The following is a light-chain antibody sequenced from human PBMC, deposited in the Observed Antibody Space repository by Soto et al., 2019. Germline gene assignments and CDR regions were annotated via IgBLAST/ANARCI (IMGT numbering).Light chain of an antibody. CDR3: QQYGRPPLT. J-gene: IGKJ5*01. V-gene: IGKV3-20*01. CDR1: QSINNFY. CDR2: GVY. Sequence: ELVVTKCPGTLSLSPGDRATVSCKVSQSINNFYFAWYQQKPGEAPRLLIYGVYMRDTGIPDRCSGSGSGTNFTLTISRLEADDFAVYCSQQYGRPPLTFGQGTRLEIK.